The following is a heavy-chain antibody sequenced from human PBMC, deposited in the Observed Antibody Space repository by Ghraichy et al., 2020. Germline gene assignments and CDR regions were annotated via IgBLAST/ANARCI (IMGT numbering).Heavy chain of an antibody. CDR3: ASLEEHLAIVGATGIDY. V-gene: IGHV3-66*01. CDR2: IYSGGST. Sequence: GESLNISCAASGFTVSSNYMTWVRQAPGKGLEWVSVIYSGGSTYYADSVKGRFTISRDNSKNTLYLQMNSLRAEDTAVYYCASLEEHLAIVGATGIDYWGQGTLVTVSS. D-gene: IGHD1-26*01. J-gene: IGHJ4*02. CDR1: GFTVSSNY.